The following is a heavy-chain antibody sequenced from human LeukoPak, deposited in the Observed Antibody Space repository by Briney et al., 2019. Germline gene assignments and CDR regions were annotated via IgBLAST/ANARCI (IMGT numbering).Heavy chain of an antibody. CDR2: ISGSGGST. D-gene: IGHD6-13*01. Sequence: GGSLRLSCAASGFTFSSYAMSWVRQAPGKGLEWVSAISGSGGSTYYADSVKGRFTISRDNSKNTLYLQMNSLRAEDTAVYYCAKRRLKGAGSSWSLDYWGQGTLVTVSS. J-gene: IGHJ4*02. CDR3: AKRRLKGAGSSWSLDY. V-gene: IGHV3-23*01. CDR1: GFTFSSYA.